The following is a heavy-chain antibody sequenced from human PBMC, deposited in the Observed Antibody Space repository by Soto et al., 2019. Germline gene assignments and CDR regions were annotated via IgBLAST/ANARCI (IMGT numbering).Heavy chain of an antibody. D-gene: IGHD6-6*01. CDR2: IIPIFGTA. CDR3: ARDGGESSSENYYYGMYV. CDR1: GGTFSSDA. Sequence: GASVKASCKASGGTFSSDAISWVRQSPVQGLEWMGGIIPIFGTANYAQKFQGRVTITADESTSTAYMELSSLRSEDTAVYYCARDGGESSSENYYYGMYVWGQGTTVTVAS. V-gene: IGHV1-69*13. J-gene: IGHJ6*02.